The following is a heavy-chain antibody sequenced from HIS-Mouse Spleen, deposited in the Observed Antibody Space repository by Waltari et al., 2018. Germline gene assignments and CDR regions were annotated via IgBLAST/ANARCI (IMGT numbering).Heavy chain of an antibody. CDR1: GFPFSSYW. CDR2: IKQDGSEK. CDR3: ASSRNYNY. D-gene: IGHD1-7*01. J-gene: IGHJ4*02. V-gene: IGHV3-7*01. Sequence: EVQLVESGVGLVQPGGSLRLSCAASGFPFSSYWRSWVRQAPGKGLEWVANIKQDGSEKYYVDSVKGRFTISRDNAKNSLYLQMNSLRAEDTAVYYCASSRNYNYWGQGTLVTVSS.